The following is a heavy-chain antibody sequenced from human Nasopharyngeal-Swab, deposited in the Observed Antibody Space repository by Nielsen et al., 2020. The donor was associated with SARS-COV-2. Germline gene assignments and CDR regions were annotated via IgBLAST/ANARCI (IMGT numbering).Heavy chain of an antibody. D-gene: IGHD6-6*01. Sequence: PETLSLTCTVSGRSISSGGDYWSWLRQPPGKGLEWIGYIYYSGSTNYNPPLKSRVNISVDTSKNQFSLRLSSVTAAATAVYYCARDRGSSNPYYYGMDVWGQGTTVTVSS. CDR3: ARDRGSSNPYYYGMDV. CDR2: IYYSGST. CDR1: GRSISSGGDY. J-gene: IGHJ6*02. V-gene: IGHV4-61*08.